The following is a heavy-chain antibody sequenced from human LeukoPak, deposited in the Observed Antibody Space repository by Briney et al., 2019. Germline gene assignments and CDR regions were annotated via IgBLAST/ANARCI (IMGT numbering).Heavy chain of an antibody. Sequence: SETLSLTCAVYGGSFSGYYWSWIRQPPGKGLEWIGEINHSGSTNYNPSLKSRVTISVDTSKNQFSLKLSSVTAADTAVYYCAREAIAVAGTSWGQGTLVTVSS. CDR2: INHSGST. J-gene: IGHJ4*02. CDR1: GGSFSGYY. D-gene: IGHD6-19*01. CDR3: AREAIAVAGTS. V-gene: IGHV4-34*01.